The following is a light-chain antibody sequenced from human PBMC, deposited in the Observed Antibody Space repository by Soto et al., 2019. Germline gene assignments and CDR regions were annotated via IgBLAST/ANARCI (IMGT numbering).Light chain of an antibody. Sequence: DIQMTQSPSSLSGSVGDRVTMTCRASQTISSWLAWYQQKPGKGPKLLIYKASTLKSGVPSRFSGSGSGTEFTLTISSLQPDDFATYYCQHYNSYSEAFGQGTKVDIK. CDR1: QTISSW. V-gene: IGKV1-5*03. J-gene: IGKJ1*01. CDR2: KAS. CDR3: QHYNSYSEA.